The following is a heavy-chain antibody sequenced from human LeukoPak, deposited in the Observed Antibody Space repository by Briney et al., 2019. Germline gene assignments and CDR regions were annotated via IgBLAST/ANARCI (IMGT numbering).Heavy chain of an antibody. D-gene: IGHD3-16*01. Sequence: PGGSLRLSCAASGFTVSSNYMSWVRQAPGKGLEWVSVIYSGGSTCYADSVKGRFTISRDNSKNTLYLQMNSLRAEDTAVYYCARDWDGGYFDYWGQGTLVTVSS. J-gene: IGHJ4*02. CDR2: IYSGGST. CDR1: GFTVSSNY. V-gene: IGHV3-66*02. CDR3: ARDWDGGYFDY.